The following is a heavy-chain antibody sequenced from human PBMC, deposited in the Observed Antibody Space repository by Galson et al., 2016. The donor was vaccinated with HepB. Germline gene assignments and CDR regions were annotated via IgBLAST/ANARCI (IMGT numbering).Heavy chain of an antibody. CDR1: GFSFSSYG. CDR3: ARERLDSSGYSYPDAFDI. D-gene: IGHD3-22*01. V-gene: IGHV3-33*01. CDR2: IWDDGNYK. Sequence: SLRLSCAASGFSFSSYGMHWVRQAPGKGLEWVALIWDDGNYKYYVDSVKGRFTVSRDNAKNLLYLQMNSLRVEDTAMYYCARERLDSSGYSYPDAFDIWGQGTLVTVSS. J-gene: IGHJ3*02.